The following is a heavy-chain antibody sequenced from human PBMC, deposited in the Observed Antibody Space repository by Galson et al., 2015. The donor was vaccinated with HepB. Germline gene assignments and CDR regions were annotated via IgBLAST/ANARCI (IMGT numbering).Heavy chain of an antibody. CDR2: IIPIFGTA. J-gene: IGHJ6*02. CDR1: GGTFSSYA. V-gene: IGHV1-69*13. D-gene: IGHD3-22*01. CDR3: ARRQYYYDSSGPYYYYGMDV. Sequence: SVKVSCKASGGTFSSYAISWVRQAPGQGLEWMGGIIPIFGTANYAQKFQGRVTITADESTSTAYMELSSLRSEDTAVYYCARRQYYYDSSGPYYYYGMDVWGQGTTVTVSS.